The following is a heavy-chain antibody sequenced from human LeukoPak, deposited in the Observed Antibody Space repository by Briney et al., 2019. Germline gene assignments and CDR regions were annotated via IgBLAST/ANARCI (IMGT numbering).Heavy chain of an antibody. CDR2: ISSSGSTI. CDR1: GFTFSSYE. D-gene: IGHD2-2*01. V-gene: IGHV3-48*03. CDR3: AKGVIRPGGPSTPKNCSSTSCYGD. J-gene: IGHJ4*02. Sequence: PGGSLRLSCAASGFTFSSYEMNWVRQAPGKGLEWVSYISSSGSTIYYADSVKGRFTISRDNSKNTLYLQMNSLRAEDTAVYYCAKGVIRPGGPSTPKNCSSTSCYGDWGQGTLVTVSS.